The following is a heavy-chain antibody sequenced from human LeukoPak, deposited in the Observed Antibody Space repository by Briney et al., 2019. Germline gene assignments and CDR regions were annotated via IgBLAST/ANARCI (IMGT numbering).Heavy chain of an antibody. V-gene: IGHV3-15*04. Sequence: GGSLRLPCAAPGFTFNYAWMSWVRQVPGKGLEWVGQTVSEIDGGTTDYATPVKGRFTISRDDSKSTLYLQMNSLKIEDTAVYYCTTDEDWNYARKDVWGQGATVIVSS. CDR1: GFTFNYAW. D-gene: IGHD1-7*01. J-gene: IGHJ6*02. CDR3: TTDEDWNYARKDV. CDR2: TVSEIDGGTT.